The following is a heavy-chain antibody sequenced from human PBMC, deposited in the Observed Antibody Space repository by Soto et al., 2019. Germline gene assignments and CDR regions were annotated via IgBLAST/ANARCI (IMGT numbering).Heavy chain of an antibody. V-gene: IGHV5-51*01. Sequence: PGESLNISCKGSGYSFTIYWIGWSRQMPGKGLEWMGIIYPGDSDTRYSPSFQCQVTISADKSISTAYLQWSSLKASDTALYYCARHGARVYYDHSDYYYYGLEVWGQGTTLTVSS. J-gene: IGHJ6*02. CDR2: IYPGDSDT. CDR3: ARHGARVYYDHSDYYYYGLEV. CDR1: GYSFTIYW. D-gene: IGHD3-22*01.